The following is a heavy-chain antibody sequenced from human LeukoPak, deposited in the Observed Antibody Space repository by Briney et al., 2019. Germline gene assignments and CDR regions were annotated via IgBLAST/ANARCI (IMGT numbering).Heavy chain of an antibody. D-gene: IGHD3-22*01. CDR1: GGTFSSYA. Sequence: SVKVSCKASGGTFSSYAISWVRQAPGQGLEWMGGIIPIFGTANYAQKFQGRVTITADESTSTAYTELSSLRSEDTAVYYCARDSYDSSGYYSFDYWGQGTLVTVSS. CDR3: ARDSYDSSGYYSFDY. V-gene: IGHV1-69*13. CDR2: IIPIFGTA. J-gene: IGHJ4*02.